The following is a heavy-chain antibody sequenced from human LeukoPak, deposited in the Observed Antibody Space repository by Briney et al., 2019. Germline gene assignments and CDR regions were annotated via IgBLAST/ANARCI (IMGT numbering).Heavy chain of an antibody. CDR3: ARSEISNPGLIDY. Sequence: GASVKVSRKASGYAFTHYAVHWVRQAPGQRLEWMGWINGGIGNTRYSQKFQGRVSITRDTSANTAYMELSSLRSEDTAVYYCARSEISNPGLIDYWGQGTLVTVSS. CDR1: GYAFTHYA. J-gene: IGHJ4*02. V-gene: IGHV1-3*01. D-gene: IGHD3/OR15-3a*01. CDR2: INGGIGNT.